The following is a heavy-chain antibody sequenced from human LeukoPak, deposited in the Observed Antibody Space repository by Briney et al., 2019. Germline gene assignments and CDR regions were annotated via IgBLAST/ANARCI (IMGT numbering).Heavy chain of an antibody. J-gene: IGHJ6*02. CDR1: GFTFSSCG. CDR3: ARGYCSSTSCYRAYYYGMDV. V-gene: IGHV3-30*02. CDR2: IRYDGSNK. D-gene: IGHD2-2*01. Sequence: GGSLRLSCAASGFTFSSCGMHWVRQAPGKGLEWVAFIRYDGSNKYYADSVKGRFTISRDNSKNTLYLQMNSLRAEDTAVYYCARGYCSSTSCYRAYYYGMDVWGQGTTVTVSS.